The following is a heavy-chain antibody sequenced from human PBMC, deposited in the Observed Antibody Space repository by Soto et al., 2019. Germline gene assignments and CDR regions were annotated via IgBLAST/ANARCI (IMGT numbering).Heavy chain of an antibody. V-gene: IGHV6-1*01. J-gene: IGHJ6*02. CDR1: GDTVSSNSGA. CDR3: AREVQRYSGGWPKAGHYYYYGMDV. CDR2: TYYRSKWYN. D-gene: IGHD6-19*01. Sequence: SQTLSLTCAISGDTVSSNSGAWNWIRQSPSRGLEWLGRTYYRSKWYNDYAESVKSRITINPDTSKNQFSLQLNSVTPEDTAVYYCAREVQRYSGGWPKAGHYYYYGMDVWGQGTTVTVSS.